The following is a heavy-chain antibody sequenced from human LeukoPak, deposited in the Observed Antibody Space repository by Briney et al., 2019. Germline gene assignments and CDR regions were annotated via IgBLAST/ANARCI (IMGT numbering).Heavy chain of an antibody. Sequence: ASVKVSCKASGYTFTDYYMHWVRQAPGQGLEWMGWINPNSGGTNYAQKFQGRVTMTRDTSISTAYMELSRLRSDDTAVYYCAPLHYDFWSGSEDYWGQGTLVTVSS. J-gene: IGHJ4*02. CDR1: GYTFTDYY. CDR2: INPNSGGT. V-gene: IGHV1-2*02. D-gene: IGHD3-3*01. CDR3: APLHYDFWSGSEDY.